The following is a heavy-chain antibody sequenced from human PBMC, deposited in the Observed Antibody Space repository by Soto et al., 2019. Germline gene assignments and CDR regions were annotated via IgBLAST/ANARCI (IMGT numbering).Heavy chain of an antibody. D-gene: IGHD2-2*01. CDR3: ARVPDR. Sequence: QLQLQESGSGLVKPSQTLSLTCAVSGGSISSGGYSWSWIRQPPGKGLEWIVYIYHSGRTYYNPSLKSRVTISVDRSKNQFSLKLSSVTDADTVVYYCARVPDRWGQGTLVTVSS. J-gene: IGHJ5*02. V-gene: IGHV4-30-2*01. CDR1: GGSISSGGYS. CDR2: IYHSGRT.